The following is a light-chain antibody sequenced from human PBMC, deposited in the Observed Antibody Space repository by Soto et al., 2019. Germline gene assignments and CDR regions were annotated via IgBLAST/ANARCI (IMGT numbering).Light chain of an antibody. CDR2: EVS. Sequence: QSALTQPPSVSGSPGQSVTISCTGTTSDVDSYNRVSWYQQPPGTAPKLLIYEVSNRPSGVPDRFSGSKSANTASLTISGLQAEDEADYYCTLYTTSTTLSFGGGTKLTVL. J-gene: IGLJ3*02. CDR1: TSDVDSYNR. V-gene: IGLV2-18*01. CDR3: TLYTTSTTLS.